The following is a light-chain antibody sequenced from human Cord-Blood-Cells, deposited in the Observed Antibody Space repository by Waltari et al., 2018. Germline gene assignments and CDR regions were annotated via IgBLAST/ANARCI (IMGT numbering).Light chain of an antibody. CDR1: SSDVGGSNY. CDR2: DVS. Sequence: QSALTQPAPVSGSPGQSITISCTGTSSDVGGSNYVSWYQQHPGKAPKLMIYDVSNRPSGVSNRFSGSKSGNTASLTISGLQAEDEADYYCSSYTSSSTLVFGTGTKVTVL. CDR3: SSYTSSSTLV. V-gene: IGLV2-14*01. J-gene: IGLJ1*01.